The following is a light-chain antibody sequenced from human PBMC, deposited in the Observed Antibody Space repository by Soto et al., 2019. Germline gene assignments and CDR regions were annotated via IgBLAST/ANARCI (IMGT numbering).Light chain of an antibody. CDR3: CSHSATYTFV. Sequence: QSVLTQPRSVSGSPGQSVTISCTGTSGDVGGYNCVSWYQQHPGKAPQLIIFDVTQRPSGVPDRFSGSKSENTASLSISGLQAEDEADYYCCSHSATYTFVFGTGPKVTVL. V-gene: IGLV2-11*01. CDR1: SGDVGGYNC. J-gene: IGLJ1*01. CDR2: DVT.